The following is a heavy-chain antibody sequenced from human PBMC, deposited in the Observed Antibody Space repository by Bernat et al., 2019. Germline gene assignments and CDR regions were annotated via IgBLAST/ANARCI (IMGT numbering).Heavy chain of an antibody. Sequence: NVSNAWMNWVRQAPGKGLAWVGRIKSKTDGGTTDYAAPVKGRFTISRDDSKNTLYLQMNSLKTEDTAVYYCRGSSGGRWGQGTLVTVSS. CDR3: RGSSGGR. V-gene: IGHV3-15*07. J-gene: IGHJ4*02. CDR1: NVSNAW. D-gene: IGHD2-15*01. CDR2: IKSKTDGGTT.